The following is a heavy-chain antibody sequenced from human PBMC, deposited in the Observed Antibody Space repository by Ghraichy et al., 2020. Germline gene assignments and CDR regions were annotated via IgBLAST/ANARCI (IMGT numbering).Heavy chain of an antibody. D-gene: IGHD5-18*01. Sequence: GGSLRLSCAASGFTFDDYTMHWVRQAPGKGLEWVSLISWDGGSTYYADSVKGRFTISRDNSKNSLYLQMNSLRTEDTALYYCAKAAGYSYGTDYFDYWGQGTLVTVSS. J-gene: IGHJ4*02. CDR3: AKAAGYSYGTDYFDY. CDR1: GFTFDDYT. V-gene: IGHV3-43*01. CDR2: ISWDGGST.